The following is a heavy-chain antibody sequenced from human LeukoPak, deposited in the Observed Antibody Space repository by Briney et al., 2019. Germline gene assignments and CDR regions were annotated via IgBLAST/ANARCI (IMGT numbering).Heavy chain of an antibody. CDR3: ARADLRYSSGWYEGAKPSPFDY. D-gene: IGHD6-19*01. CDR2: ISAYNGNT. Sequence: ASVKVSCKASGYTFTSYGISWVRQAPGQGLEWMGWISAYNGNTNYAQRLQGRVTMTTDTSTSTAYMELRSLRPDDTAVYYCARADLRYSSGWYEGAKPSPFDYWGQGTLVTVSS. J-gene: IGHJ4*02. CDR1: GYTFTSYG. V-gene: IGHV1-18*01.